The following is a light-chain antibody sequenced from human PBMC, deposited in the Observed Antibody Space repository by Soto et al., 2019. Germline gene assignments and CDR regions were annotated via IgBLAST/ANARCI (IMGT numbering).Light chain of an antibody. CDR1: QSVDSW. Sequence: DIQMTQSPSTLSAYIGDRVTITCRASQSVDSWLAWYQQQPGKAPKLLIYKASSLQTGVPSRFSGSGSGTEFTLTISSLQPDDFATYYCQHYNDYSRVFGQGTKVEIK. J-gene: IGKJ1*01. CDR3: QHYNDYSRV. V-gene: IGKV1-5*03. CDR2: KAS.